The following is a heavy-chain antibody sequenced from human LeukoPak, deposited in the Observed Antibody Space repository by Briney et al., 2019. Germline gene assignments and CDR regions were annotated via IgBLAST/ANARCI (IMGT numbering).Heavy chain of an antibody. D-gene: IGHD2-8*01. V-gene: IGHV3-23*01. CDR1: GFTFSSYA. CDR2: ISGSGGST. CDR3: ARGKMDCTNGVCLDY. Sequence: PGGSLRLSCAASGFTFSSYAMSWVRQAPGKGLEWVSAISGSGGSTYYADSVKGRFTISRDNSKNTLYLQMNSLRAEDTAVYYCARGKMDCTNGVCLDYWGQGTLVTVSS. J-gene: IGHJ4*02.